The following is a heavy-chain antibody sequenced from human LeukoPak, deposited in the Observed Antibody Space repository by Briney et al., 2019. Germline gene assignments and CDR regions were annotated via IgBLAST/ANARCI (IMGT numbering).Heavy chain of an antibody. J-gene: IGHJ4*02. CDR2: ISGDADTT. CDR3: AKARTGTRGGYFDH. V-gene: IGHV3-23*01. Sequence: GGSLRLSCAASGFIFSGFAMSWVRQAPGKGLAWVSGISGDADTTYYGDSMEGRFTISRDHAKNTLYLQVNSLRVEDTAVYYCAKARTGTRGGYFDHWGQGIRVTVSS. CDR1: GFIFSGFA. D-gene: IGHD1/OR15-1a*01.